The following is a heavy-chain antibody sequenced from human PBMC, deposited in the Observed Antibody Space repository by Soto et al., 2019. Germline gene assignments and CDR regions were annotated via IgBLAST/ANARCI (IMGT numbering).Heavy chain of an antibody. CDR1: GFTVSSNY. CDR3: ARVGSWNYYYGMDV. D-gene: IGHD3-10*01. Sequence: GGSLRLSCAASGFTVSSNYMSRVRQAPGKGLEWVSVIYSGGSTYYADSVKGRFTISRDNSKNTLYLQMNSLRAEDTAVYYCARVGSWNYYYGMDVWGQGTTVTVSS. V-gene: IGHV3-66*01. CDR2: IYSGGST. J-gene: IGHJ6*02.